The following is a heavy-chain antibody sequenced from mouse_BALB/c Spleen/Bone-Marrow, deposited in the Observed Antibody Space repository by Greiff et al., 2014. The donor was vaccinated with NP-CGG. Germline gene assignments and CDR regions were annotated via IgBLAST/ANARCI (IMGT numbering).Heavy chain of an antibody. V-gene: IGHV2-9*02. CDR3: ARDYGYYKDVGDY. D-gene: IGHD2-12*01. CDR2: IWAGGST. CDR1: GFSLTSYA. Sequence: VKLMESGPGLVAPSQSLSITSTVSGFSLTSYALHWVRQPPGKGLEWLGVIWAGGSTNYNSALMSRLNISKDNSKSQVFLKMNSLQTDDTAVYYCARDYGYYKDVGDYWGQGTTLTVSS. J-gene: IGHJ2*01.